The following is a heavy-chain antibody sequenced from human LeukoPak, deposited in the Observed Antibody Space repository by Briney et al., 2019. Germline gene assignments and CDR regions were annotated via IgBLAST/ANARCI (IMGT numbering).Heavy chain of an antibody. CDR1: GFTLSSYW. D-gene: IGHD2-21*01. CDR3: AKDTSDSIGHAFDI. Sequence: PGGSLRLSCAASGFTLSSYWMSWVRQAPGKGLEWVAVISYDGSNKYYADSVKGRFTISRDNSKNTLYLQMNSLRAEDTAVYYCAKDTSDSIGHAFDIWGQGTMVAVSS. V-gene: IGHV3-30*18. J-gene: IGHJ3*02. CDR2: ISYDGSNK.